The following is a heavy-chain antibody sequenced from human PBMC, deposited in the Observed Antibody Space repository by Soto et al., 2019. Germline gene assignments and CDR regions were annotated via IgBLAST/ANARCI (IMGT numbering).Heavy chain of an antibody. CDR2: ISTYNENT. CDR3: AREGYCSSGSCALYSHDYFGVDV. Sequence: GASVKVSCKASGYTFTRYGFSWVRQAPGQGLEWMGWISTYNENTKYAQKFQGRITMTTDTSTSTAYMELRSLTSDDTAVYYCAREGYCSSGSCALYSHDYFGVDVWGQGTTVTVSS. D-gene: IGHD2-15*01. J-gene: IGHJ6*02. V-gene: IGHV1-18*01. CDR1: GYTFTRYG.